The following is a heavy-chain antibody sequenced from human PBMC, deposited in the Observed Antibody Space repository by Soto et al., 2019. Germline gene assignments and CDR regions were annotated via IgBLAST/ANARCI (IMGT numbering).Heavy chain of an antibody. Sequence: VGSLRLSGAASGFTFSNAWMSWVRQAPWKGLEWVGRIKSKTDGGTTDYAAPVKGRFTISRDDSKNTLYLQMNSLKTEDTAVYYCTTDGGYYDSSGYFNYWGQGTLVTVSS. CDR3: TTDGGYYDSSGYFNY. D-gene: IGHD3-22*01. CDR1: GFTFSNAW. V-gene: IGHV3-15*01. J-gene: IGHJ4*02. CDR2: IKSKTDGGTT.